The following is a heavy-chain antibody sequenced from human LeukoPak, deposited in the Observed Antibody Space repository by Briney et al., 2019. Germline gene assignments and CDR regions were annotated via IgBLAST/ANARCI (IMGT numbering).Heavy chain of an antibody. V-gene: IGHV3-7*04. D-gene: IGHD5-18*01. CDR2: IKQDGSEK. J-gene: IGHJ4*02. Sequence: GGSLRLSCAASGFTFSSYWMTWVRQTPGKGLEWVANIKQDGSEKYYVDSVKGRFTISRDNAKNSLYLQMNSLRAEDTAVYYCARGRTWIQLTSIQGGGQGTLVTVSS. CDR1: GFTFSSYW. CDR3: ARGRTWIQLTSIQG.